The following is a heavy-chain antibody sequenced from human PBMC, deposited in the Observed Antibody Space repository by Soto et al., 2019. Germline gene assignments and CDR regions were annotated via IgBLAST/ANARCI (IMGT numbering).Heavy chain of an antibody. CDR2: INSDGARI. V-gene: IGHV3-74*01. CDR1: GFTFTNYR. Sequence: GGSLRLSCAASGFTFTNYRIHWVRQAPGKGLVWVARINSDGARINYADSVKGRFTISRDNAKNTVFLQMNSLRDEDSAVYFCARAGDWNYVQDFWGQGTLVTVSS. J-gene: IGHJ4*02. D-gene: IGHD1-7*01. CDR3: ARAGDWNYVQDF.